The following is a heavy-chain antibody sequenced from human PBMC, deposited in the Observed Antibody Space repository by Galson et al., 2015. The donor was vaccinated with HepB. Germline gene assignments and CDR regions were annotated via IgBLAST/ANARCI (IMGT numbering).Heavy chain of an antibody. Sequence: SLRLSCAASGFTFNIYNMNWVRQAPGKGLEWVSSISSGGNYIYYADSLKGRFTISRDNAKNSLFPQLNNLRAEDTAVYYCARGYRPDFGSGTYYPNWFDPWGQGTLVTVSS. CDR1: GFTFNIYN. CDR2: ISSGGNYI. D-gene: IGHD3-10*01. CDR3: ARGYRPDFGSGTYYPNWFDP. J-gene: IGHJ5*02. V-gene: IGHV3-21*01.